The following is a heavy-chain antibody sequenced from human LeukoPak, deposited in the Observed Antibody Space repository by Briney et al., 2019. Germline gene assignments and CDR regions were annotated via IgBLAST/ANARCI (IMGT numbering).Heavy chain of an antibody. V-gene: IGHV3-23*01. J-gene: IGHJ5*02. D-gene: IGHD5-12*01. CDR2: ISGSGGST. CDR1: GFTFNSYA. Sequence: GGSLRLSRAASGFTFNSYAMNWVRQAPGKGLEWVSAISGSGGSTYYADSVKGRFTISRDNSKNTLYQQMNSLRAEDTAVYYCANRPDIVATISWFDPWGQGTLVTVSS. CDR3: ANRPDIVATISWFDP.